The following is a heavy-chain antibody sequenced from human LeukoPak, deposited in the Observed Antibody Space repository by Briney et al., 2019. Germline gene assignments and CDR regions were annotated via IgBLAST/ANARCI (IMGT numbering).Heavy chain of an antibody. CDR3: AKDWSSSSLGYYYYMDV. Sequence: GGSLRLSCAASGFTFDDYAMHWVRQAPGKGLEWVSLISWDGGSTYYADSVKGRFTISRDNSKNSLYLQMNSLRAEDTALYYCAKDWSSSSLGYYYYMDVWGKGTTVTVSS. V-gene: IGHV3-43D*03. CDR2: ISWDGGST. J-gene: IGHJ6*03. CDR1: GFTFDDYA. D-gene: IGHD6-13*01.